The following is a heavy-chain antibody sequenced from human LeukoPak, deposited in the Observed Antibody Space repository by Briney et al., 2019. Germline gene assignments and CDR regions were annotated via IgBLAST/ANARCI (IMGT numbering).Heavy chain of an antibody. D-gene: IGHD3-22*01. CDR1: GFTFSTYW. J-gene: IGHJ4*02. V-gene: IGHV3-7*05. Sequence: PGGSLRLSCAASGFTFSTYWMTWVRQAPGKGLEWVASIKQDGGETYYVDSVKGRFTVSRDNAKNSLFLHMNSLRAEDTAVYYCARKPSGYNDYLGQGTLVTVSS. CDR2: IKQDGGET. CDR3: ARKPSGYNDY.